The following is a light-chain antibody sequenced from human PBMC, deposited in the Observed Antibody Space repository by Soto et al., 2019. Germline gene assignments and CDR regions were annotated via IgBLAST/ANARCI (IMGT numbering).Light chain of an antibody. Sequence: QSVLTPPASVYGSPGPSTTISCTRTSSDGGGYNYVSWYQQHPGKAPKCMIYDVSNRHSGVSNRFSGSKSGNTASLTISGLQAEDESDYYCSSYTTSNTRQIVFGTGTKVTGL. CDR2: DVS. V-gene: IGLV2-14*01. CDR1: SSDGGGYNY. J-gene: IGLJ1*01. CDR3: SSYTTSNTRQIV.